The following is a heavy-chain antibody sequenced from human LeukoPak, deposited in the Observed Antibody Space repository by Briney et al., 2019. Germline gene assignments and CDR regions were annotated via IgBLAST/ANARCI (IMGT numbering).Heavy chain of an antibody. V-gene: IGHV4-34*01. Sequence: SETLSLTCAVYGGSFSGYYWSWIRQPPGKGLEWIGEINHSGSTNYNPSLKSRVTIPVDTSKNQFSLKLSSVTAAHTAVYYCARDSIAVAGTYYFDYWGQGTLVTVSS. CDR3: ARDSIAVAGTYYFDY. J-gene: IGHJ4*02. D-gene: IGHD6-19*01. CDR1: GGSFSGYY. CDR2: INHSGST.